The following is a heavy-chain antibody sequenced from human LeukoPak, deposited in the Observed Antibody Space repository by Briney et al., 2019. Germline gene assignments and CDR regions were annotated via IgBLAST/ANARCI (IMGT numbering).Heavy chain of an antibody. J-gene: IGHJ4*02. CDR2: INHSGYT. D-gene: IGHD4-17*01. Sequence: SETLSLTCAVSGVSFDDYYWAWVRQTPGKGLEWIGEINHSGYTNDSPSLKSRVTLSIDTSRKQFSLNLRSVTVVDAGIYYCTRMTTGHDYWGQGTLVTVSS. CDR3: TRMTTGHDY. V-gene: IGHV4-34*01. CDR1: GVSFDDYY.